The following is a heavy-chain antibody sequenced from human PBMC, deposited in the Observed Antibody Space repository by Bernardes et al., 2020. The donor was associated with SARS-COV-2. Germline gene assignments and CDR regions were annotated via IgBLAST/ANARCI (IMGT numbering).Heavy chain of an antibody. CDR2: INPNSGGT. Sequence: ASVKVSCKASGYTFTGYYMHWVRQAPGQGLEWMGWINPNSGGTNYAQKFQGRVTMTRDTSISTAYMELSSVTAADTAVYHCARQDFIAAAGTRWFDPWGQGT. V-gene: IGHV1-2*02. CDR3: ARQDFIAAAGTRWFDP. J-gene: IGHJ5*02. D-gene: IGHD6-13*01. CDR1: GYTFTGYY.